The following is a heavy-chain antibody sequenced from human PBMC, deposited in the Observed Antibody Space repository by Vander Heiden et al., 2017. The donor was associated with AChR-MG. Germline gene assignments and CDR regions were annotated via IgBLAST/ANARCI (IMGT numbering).Heavy chain of an antibody. CDR1: GGSFSGYY. CDR2: INHSGST. Sequence: QVQLQQWGAGLLKPSETLSLTCAVYGGSFSGYYWSWIRQPPGKGLEWIGEINHSGSTNYNPSLKSRVTISVDTSKNQFSLKLSSVTAADTAVYYCARVVRLYGDVWFYPWGQGTLVTVSS. CDR3: ARVVRLYGDVWFYP. V-gene: IGHV4-34*01. J-gene: IGHJ5*02. D-gene: IGHD4-17*01.